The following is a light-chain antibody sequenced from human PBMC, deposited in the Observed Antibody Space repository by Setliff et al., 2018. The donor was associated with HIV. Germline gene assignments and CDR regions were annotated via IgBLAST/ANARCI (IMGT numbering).Light chain of an antibody. CDR1: INNIGSYNR. CDR2: EVT. J-gene: IGLJ1*01. CDR3: CSYAGTDTFFV. Sequence: QSALAQPPSVSGSPGQSIIISCTGTINNIGSYNRVSWYQQRPGTAPKLIVFEVTKRPAGVSNRFSGSKSGSTASLAISGLQADDEGDYYCCSYAGTDTFFVFGTGTKVTVL. V-gene: IGLV2-23*02.